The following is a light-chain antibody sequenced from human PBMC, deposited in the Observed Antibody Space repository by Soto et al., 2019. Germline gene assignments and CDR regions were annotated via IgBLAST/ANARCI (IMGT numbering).Light chain of an antibody. CDR3: QQANSFPIT. CDR2: TAS. V-gene: IGKV1-12*01. CDR1: QDISSW. J-gene: IGKJ5*01. Sequence: DLQMTQSPSSVSASVGDRVTITCRASQDISSWLAWYQQKPGKAPRLLIYTASSLLSGVPSRFSGSGSGTDFTLTISSLQPEDFATYYCQQANSFPITFGQGTRLEIK.